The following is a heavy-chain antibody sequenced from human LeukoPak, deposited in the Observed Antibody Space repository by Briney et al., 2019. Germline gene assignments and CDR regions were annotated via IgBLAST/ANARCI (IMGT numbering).Heavy chain of an antibody. J-gene: IGHJ3*01. V-gene: IGHV3-23*01. Sequence: PGGSLRLSCAASGFNFSGYGMSWVRQAPGKGLEWVSSIGSSGSTTYYADSVKGRFTISRDNSKNTLYLQMHSLRAEDTAVFYCAKIGDYGFWGQGTMVTVSS. CDR3: AKIGDYGF. CDR2: IGSSGSTT. CDR1: GFNFSGYG. D-gene: IGHD4-17*01.